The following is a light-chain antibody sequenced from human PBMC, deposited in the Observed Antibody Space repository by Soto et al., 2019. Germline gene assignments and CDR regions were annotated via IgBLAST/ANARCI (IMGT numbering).Light chain of an antibody. J-gene: IGKJ2*01. CDR2: WAS. Sequence: DIVMTQSPDSLAVSLGERATINCKSSQSVLYSSNNKNYLAWYQPRPGQPPKLLIYWASTRESGVPDSFSGSGSGTDFTLTITSLQAEDVAVYYCQQYESTPPTFGQGTKLEIK. CDR1: QSVLYSSNNKNY. CDR3: QQYESTPPT. V-gene: IGKV4-1*01.